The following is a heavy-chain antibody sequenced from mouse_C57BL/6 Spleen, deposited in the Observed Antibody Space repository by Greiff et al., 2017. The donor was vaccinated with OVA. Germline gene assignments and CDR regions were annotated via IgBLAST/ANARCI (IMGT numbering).Heavy chain of an antibody. CDR3: ASRLRGFAY. J-gene: IGHJ3*01. D-gene: IGHD1-1*01. V-gene: IGHV1-69*01. Sequence: VQLQQPGAELVMPGASVKLSCKASGYTFTSYWMHWVKQRPGQGLEWIGEIDPSDSYTNYNQKFKGKSTLTVDKSSSTAYMQLSSLTSEDSAVYYCASRLRGFAYWGQGTLVTVSA. CDR1: GYTFTSYW. CDR2: IDPSDSYT.